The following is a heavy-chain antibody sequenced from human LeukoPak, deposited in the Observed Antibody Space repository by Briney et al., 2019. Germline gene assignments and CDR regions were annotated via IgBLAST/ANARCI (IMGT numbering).Heavy chain of an antibody. J-gene: IGHJ4*02. V-gene: IGHV3-23*01. Sequence: PAGSLRLSCAASGFTISTYATTWVRQAPGKGLEWLSSITSSGATTYYADSVKGRFTISRDISKNTLYLQMNSLTAEDAAVYYCAKDLVLGVVPAAILHYWGQGTLVTVSS. CDR1: GFTISTYA. D-gene: IGHD2-2*01. CDR3: AKDLVLGVVPAAILHY. CDR2: ITSSGATT.